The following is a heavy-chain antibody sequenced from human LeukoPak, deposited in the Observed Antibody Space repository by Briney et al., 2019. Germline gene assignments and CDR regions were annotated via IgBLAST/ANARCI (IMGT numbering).Heavy chain of an antibody. V-gene: IGHV1-46*01. J-gene: IGHJ4*02. Sequence: GASVKVSCKASGYTFTSYYMHWVRQASGQGLEWMGIINPSGGSTSYAQKFQGRVTMTRDTSTSTVYMELSSLRSEDTAVYYCARALYDDSSGYRSVPIDYWGQGTLVTVSS. D-gene: IGHD3-22*01. CDR1: GYTFTSYY. CDR3: ARALYDDSSGYRSVPIDY. CDR2: INPSGGST.